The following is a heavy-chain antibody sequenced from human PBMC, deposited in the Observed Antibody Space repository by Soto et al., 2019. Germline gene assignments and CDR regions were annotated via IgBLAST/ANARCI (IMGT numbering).Heavy chain of an antibody. D-gene: IGHD1-26*01. J-gene: IGHJ6*02. Sequence: QVQLVQSGPEVKNPGASVKVSCKASGYSFTSYGISWVRQAPGQGLEWMGWISGYNGQTNYAQRFRNRVTFTTDTSTNTAYIELRSLRTDDTAIYYCARDGRKELWVDGLNAMDVWGQGTTVTVSS. CDR1: GYSFTSYG. CDR2: ISGYNGQT. V-gene: IGHV1-18*01. CDR3: ARDGRKELWVDGLNAMDV.